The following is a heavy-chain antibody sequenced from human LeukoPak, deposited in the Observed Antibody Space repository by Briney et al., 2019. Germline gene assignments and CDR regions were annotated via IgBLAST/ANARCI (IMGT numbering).Heavy chain of an antibody. CDR2: IYYSGST. V-gene: IGHV4-31*03. Sequence: PSETLSLTCTVSGGSISRGGYYWSWIRQHPGKGLEWIGYIYYSGSTYYNPSLKSRVTISVDTSKNQFSLKLSSVTAADTAVYYCARGSRGPFDYWGQGTLVTVSS. CDR3: ARGSRGPFDY. D-gene: IGHD3-10*01. J-gene: IGHJ4*02. CDR1: GGSISRGGYY.